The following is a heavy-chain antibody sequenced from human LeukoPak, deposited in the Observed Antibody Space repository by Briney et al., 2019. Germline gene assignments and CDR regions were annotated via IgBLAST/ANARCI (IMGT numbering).Heavy chain of an antibody. V-gene: IGHV4-39*01. J-gene: IGHJ6*02. CDR2: IHYSGST. CDR1: GGSISSSSYY. CDR3: ARRSVVAAIGRNYYYGMDV. Sequence: PSETLSLTCTVSGGSISSSSYYWGWIRQPPGKGLEWIGSIHYSGSTYYNPSLKSRVTISVDTSKNQFSLKLSSVTAADTAVYYCARRSVVAAIGRNYYYGMDVWGQGTTVTVSS. D-gene: IGHD2-15*01.